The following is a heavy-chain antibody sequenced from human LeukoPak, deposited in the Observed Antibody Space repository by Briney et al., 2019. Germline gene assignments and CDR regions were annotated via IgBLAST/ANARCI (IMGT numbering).Heavy chain of an antibody. J-gene: IGHJ6*02. CDR2: ITGSGDNT. D-gene: IGHD2/OR15-2a*01. CDR1: GFTFRNYR. CDR3: AKGLSMDV. V-gene: IGHV3-23*01. Sequence: GGSLRLSCAASGFTFRNYRMNWVRQAPGKGLEWVSGITGSGDNTYYADSVKGRFIISKDNSKNILYLQMNSLRVEDTAVYYCAKGLSMDVWGQGTTVTVSS.